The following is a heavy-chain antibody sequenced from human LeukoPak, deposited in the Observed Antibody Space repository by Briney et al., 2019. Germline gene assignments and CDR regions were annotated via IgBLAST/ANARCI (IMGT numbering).Heavy chain of an antibody. Sequence: GGSLRLSCAGSGFSFSTYWMHWVRQAPGKGLEWVSYIHSGGSTKHYADSVKGRFTISRDNAKNSLYLQMSSLRAEDTAVYYCARGLEYSSYWYGDYWGQGTLVTVSS. V-gene: IGHV3-48*04. J-gene: IGHJ4*02. CDR2: IHSGGSTK. D-gene: IGHD6-6*01. CDR3: ARGLEYSSYWYGDY. CDR1: GFSFSTYW.